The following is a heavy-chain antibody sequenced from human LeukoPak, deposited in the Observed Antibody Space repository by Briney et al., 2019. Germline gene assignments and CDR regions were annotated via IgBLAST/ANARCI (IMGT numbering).Heavy chain of an antibody. CDR2: SYYSGST. Sequence: PSETLSLTCTVSGDSIRSSAYYWGWIRQPPGKGLEWIGRSYYSGSTYYNPSLKSRVTISIDTSKNQFSLKLISVHVARTGLYYCAIAHFRVSGIHFFDSWGQGALVTVSS. D-gene: IGHD5-18*01. V-gene: IGHV4-39*01. CDR1: GDSIRSSAYY. J-gene: IGHJ4*02. CDR3: AIAHFRVSGIHFFDS.